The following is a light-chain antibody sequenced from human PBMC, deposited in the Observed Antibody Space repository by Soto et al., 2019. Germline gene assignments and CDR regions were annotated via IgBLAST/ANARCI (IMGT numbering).Light chain of an antibody. J-gene: IGKJ5*01. CDR1: QSVSSSY. CDR3: QQYHNWPPIT. Sequence: EIVLTQSPGTLSLSPGERATLSCRASQSVSSSYLAWYQQKLGQAPRLLIYGASTRATGIPARFSGSGSGTEFTLTISSLQSDDFAIYYCQQYHNWPPITFGRGTRLEIK. CDR2: GAS. V-gene: IGKV3D-15*01.